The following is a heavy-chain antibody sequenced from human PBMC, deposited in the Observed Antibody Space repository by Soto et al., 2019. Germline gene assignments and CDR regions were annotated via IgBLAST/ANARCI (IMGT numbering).Heavy chain of an antibody. V-gene: IGHV4-59*01. Sequence: TSETLSLTCTVSGGSISSYYWSWIRQPPGKGLEWIGYIYYSGSTNYNPSLKSRVTISVDTSKNQFSLKLSSVTAADTAVYYCARSDGSYWGQGTLVTVSS. J-gene: IGHJ4*02. CDR3: ARSDGSY. CDR1: GGSISSYY. CDR2: IYYSGST.